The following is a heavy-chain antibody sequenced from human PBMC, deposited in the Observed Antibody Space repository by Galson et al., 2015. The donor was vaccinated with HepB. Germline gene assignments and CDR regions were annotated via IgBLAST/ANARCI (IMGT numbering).Heavy chain of an antibody. Sequence: SLRLSCAASGFAFSSSGMHWVRQAPGKGLQWAATIWYDGSRKYYADSVKGRFTISRDNSRKTLHLQINSLRVEDTAVYYCARDKNWGWGPGDSWGQGTLVTVSS. CDR1: GFAFSSSG. V-gene: IGHV3-33*01. D-gene: IGHD3-16*01. J-gene: IGHJ4*02. CDR3: ARDKNWGWGPGDS. CDR2: IWYDGSRK.